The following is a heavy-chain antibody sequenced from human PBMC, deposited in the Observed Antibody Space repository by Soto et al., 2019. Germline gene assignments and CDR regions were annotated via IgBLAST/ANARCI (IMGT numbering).Heavy chain of an antibody. CDR3: ATLLSNYNFWSGYYVGYFDY. D-gene: IGHD3-3*01. J-gene: IGHJ4*02. Sequence: ASVKVSCKVSGYTLTELSMHWVRQAPGKGLELMGGFDPEDGETIYAQKFQGRVTMTEDTSTDTAYMELSSLRSEDTAVYYCATLLSNYNFWSGYYVGYFDYWGQGTLVTVSS. CDR2: FDPEDGET. V-gene: IGHV1-24*01. CDR1: GYTLTELS.